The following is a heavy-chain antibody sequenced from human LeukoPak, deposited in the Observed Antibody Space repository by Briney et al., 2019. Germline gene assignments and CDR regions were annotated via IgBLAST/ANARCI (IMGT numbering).Heavy chain of an antibody. J-gene: IGHJ5*01. CDR3: ARGSHGEHDS. V-gene: IGHV3-23*01. CDR1: GFSFNIYA. Sequence: PGGSLRLSCAASGFSFNIYAMSWVRQAPGKGLEWVAAIDRSGGGTFYADSVKGRFTISKDNSKNTLYLQINSLRVDDTAIYYCARGSHGEHDSWGQGTLVTVSS. D-gene: IGHD4-17*01. CDR2: IDRSGGGT.